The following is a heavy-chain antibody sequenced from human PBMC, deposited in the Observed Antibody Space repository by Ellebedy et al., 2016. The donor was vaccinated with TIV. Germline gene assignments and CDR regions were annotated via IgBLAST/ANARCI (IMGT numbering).Heavy chain of an antibody. Sequence: GGSLRLSCAASGFTFHSYGMHWVRQAPGKGLEWVTFIRYDGSDKYYADYVKGRFTVSRDNSKNTLTLQMNSLRLEDTAVYYCAKVLFAFGEFESPFDPWGQGTLVIVSS. CDR3: AKVLFAFGEFESPFDP. D-gene: IGHD3-10*01. V-gene: IGHV3-30*02. CDR2: IRYDGSDK. CDR1: GFTFHSYG. J-gene: IGHJ5*02.